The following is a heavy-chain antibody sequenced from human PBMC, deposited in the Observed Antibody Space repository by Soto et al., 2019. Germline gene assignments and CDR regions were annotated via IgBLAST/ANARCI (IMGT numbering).Heavy chain of an antibody. CDR3: ARLSSSWYDRYNWFDP. D-gene: IGHD6-13*01. J-gene: IGHJ5*02. CDR2: IYPGDSDT. Sequence: PGESLKISCKGSGYSFTSYWIAWVRQMPGKGLEWMGIIYPGDSDTRYSPSFQGQVTISADKSISTAYLQWSSLRASDTAMYYCARLSSSWYDRYNWFDPWGQGTLVTVSS. V-gene: IGHV5-51*01. CDR1: GYSFTSYW.